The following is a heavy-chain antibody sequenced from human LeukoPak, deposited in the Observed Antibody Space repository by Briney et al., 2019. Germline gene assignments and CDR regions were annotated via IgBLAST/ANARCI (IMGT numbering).Heavy chain of an antibody. V-gene: IGHV4-34*01. J-gene: IGHJ5*02. Sequence: PSETLSLTCAVYGGSFSGYYWSWIRQPPGKGLEWIGEINHSGSTNYNPSLKSRVTISVDTSKNQFSLKLSSVTAADTAVYYCARGVVVVAAIVWFDPWGQGTLVTVSS. CDR1: GGSFSGYY. D-gene: IGHD2-15*01. CDR3: ARGVVVVAAIVWFDP. CDR2: INHSGST.